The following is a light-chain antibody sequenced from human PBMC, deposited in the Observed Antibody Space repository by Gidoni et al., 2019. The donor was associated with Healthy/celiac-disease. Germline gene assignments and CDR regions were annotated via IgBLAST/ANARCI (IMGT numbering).Light chain of an antibody. Sequence: SYELTQPPSVSVPPGQTASITCSGDKLGDKYACWYQQKPGHAPVLVIYQDSKRPSGIPERFSGSNSGNTATLTISGTQAMDEADYYCQAWDSSTHYVFGTGTKVTVL. CDR1: KLGDKY. J-gene: IGLJ1*01. CDR2: QDS. V-gene: IGLV3-1*01. CDR3: QAWDSSTHYV.